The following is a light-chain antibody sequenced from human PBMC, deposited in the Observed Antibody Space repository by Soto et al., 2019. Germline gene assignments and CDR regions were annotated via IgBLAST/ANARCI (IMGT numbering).Light chain of an antibody. CDR2: GAS. CDR3: QQSYTAPQGLT. V-gene: IGKV1-39*01. CDR1: QSIGDY. J-gene: IGKJ4*01. Sequence: DIQMTQSPSSLSASVGDRVTITCRASQSIGDYLNWYQQKPEKAPNLLIYGASNLQSGVPSRFSGSGSGTDFTLTISSLQPDDFATYYCQQSYTAPQGLTFGGGTKVEIK.